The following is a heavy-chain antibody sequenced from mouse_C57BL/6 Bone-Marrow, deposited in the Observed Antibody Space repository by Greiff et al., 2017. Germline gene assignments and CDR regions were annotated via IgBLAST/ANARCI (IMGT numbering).Heavy chain of an antibody. CDR3: SPTVVEGDY. CDR1: VYTFTSYW. Sequence: VQLQQPGAELVKPGASVKLSCKASVYTFTSYWMHWVKQRPGQGLEWIGMIHPNSGSTNYNEKFKSKATLTVDKSSSTAYMQLSSLTSEDSAVYYCSPTVVEGDYWGQGTTLTVSS. V-gene: IGHV1-64*01. J-gene: IGHJ2*01. D-gene: IGHD1-1*01. CDR2: IHPNSGST.